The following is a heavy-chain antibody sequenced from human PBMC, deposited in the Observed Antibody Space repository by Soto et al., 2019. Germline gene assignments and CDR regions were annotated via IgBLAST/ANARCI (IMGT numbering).Heavy chain of an antibody. CDR1: GGSISSSNW. D-gene: IGHD6-19*01. J-gene: IGHJ4*02. CDR2: IYHSGST. V-gene: IGHV4-4*02. Sequence: SETLSLTCAVSGGSISSSNWWSWVRQPPGRGLEWIGEIYHSGSTNYNPSLKSRVTISVDTSKNQFSLKLSSVTAADTAVYYCARESRAVAGDYFDYWGQGTLVTVSS. CDR3: ARESRAVAGDYFDY.